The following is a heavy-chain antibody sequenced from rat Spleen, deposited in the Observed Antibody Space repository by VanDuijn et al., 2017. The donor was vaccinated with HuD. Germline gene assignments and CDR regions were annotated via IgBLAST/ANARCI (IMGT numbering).Heavy chain of an antibody. CDR1: GFTFKNYW. J-gene: IGHJ2*01. CDR2: ISTGGGNT. CDR3: TTREQPPLDY. V-gene: IGHV5S13*01. D-gene: IGHD1-10*01. Sequence: EVQLVESGGGLVQPGRSLKLSCVASGFTFKNYWMTWIRQAPTKGLEWVASISTGGGNTYYRDSVKGRFTISRDNAKNTQYLQMDSLRSEDTATYYCTTREQPPLDYWGQGVMVTVSS.